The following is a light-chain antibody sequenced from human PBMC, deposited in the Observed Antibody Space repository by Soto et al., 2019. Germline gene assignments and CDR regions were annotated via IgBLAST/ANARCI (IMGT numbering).Light chain of an antibody. V-gene: IGLV1-40*01. CDR3: QSYDSSLSGLL. Sequence: QSVLTQPPSVSGAPGQRVTISCTGSSSNIGAGYDVHWYQQLPGTAPKLLIYDNSNRPSGVPDRFSGSKSGTSASLAITGLQAEDEAEYYCQSYDSSLSGLLFGGGTKLTVL. CDR1: SSNIGAGYD. CDR2: DNS. J-gene: IGLJ2*01.